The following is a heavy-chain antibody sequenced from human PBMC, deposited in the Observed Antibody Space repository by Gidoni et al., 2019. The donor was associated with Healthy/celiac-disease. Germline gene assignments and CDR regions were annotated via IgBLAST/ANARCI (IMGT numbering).Heavy chain of an antibody. D-gene: IGHD6-19*01. V-gene: IGHV4-34*01. CDR3: ARGYRWLVLEGRAYYFDY. CDR1: GGSSSGYY. J-gene: IGHJ4*02. CDR2: INHSGST. Sequence: QVQLQQWGAGLLQPSETLSLTCAVYGGSSSGYYWSWIRQPPGKGLELIGEINHSGSTNYNPSLKSRVTISVDTSKNQFSLKLSSVTAADTAVYYCARGYRWLVLEGRAYYFDYWGQGTLVTVSS.